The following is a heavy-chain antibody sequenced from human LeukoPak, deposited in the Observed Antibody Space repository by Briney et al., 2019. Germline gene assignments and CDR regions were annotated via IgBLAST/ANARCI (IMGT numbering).Heavy chain of an antibody. J-gene: IGHJ4*02. CDR3: ARNSSSANNGGFDY. V-gene: IGHV4-39*01. Sequence: PSETLSLTCTVSGASLRGSNYYWAWIRQTPGRGLDWIGNICYSRSTHYRPYLNSRVTRPVETSKNPFTLRVSSVTAADTAAYYCARNSSSANNGGFDYWGQGILVTVSS. CDR2: ICYSRST. CDR1: GASLRGSNYY. D-gene: IGHD2-2*01.